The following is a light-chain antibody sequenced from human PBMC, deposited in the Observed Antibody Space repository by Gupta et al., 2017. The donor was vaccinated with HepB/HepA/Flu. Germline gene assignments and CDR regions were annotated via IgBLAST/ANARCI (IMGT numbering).Light chain of an antibody. J-gene: IGLJ1*01. Sequence: SSELTQDLTVSVAWGRTVRITCQGDSLRSRDVSWYRQKQGQGPRLVIFGEDNRPSGIPDRFSGSRSGNTASLTITGAQAEDEADYYCNARDSSGDHLVFGPGTRVTV. CDR3: NARDSSGDHLV. V-gene: IGLV3-19*01. CDR1: SLRSRD. CDR2: GED.